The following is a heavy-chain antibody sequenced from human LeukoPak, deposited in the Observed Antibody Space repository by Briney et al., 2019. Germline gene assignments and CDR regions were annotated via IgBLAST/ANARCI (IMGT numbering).Heavy chain of an antibody. CDR2: MNPNSGNT. D-gene: IGHD2-2*01. Sequence: ASVKVSCKASGYTFTSYDINWVRQATGQGLEWMGWMNPNSGNTGYAQKFQGRVTMTRNTSISTAYMELSSLRSEDTAVYYCAREPILGPAATIYGMDVWGQGTTVTVSS. CDR1: GYTFTSYD. J-gene: IGHJ6*02. V-gene: IGHV1-8*01. CDR3: AREPILGPAATIYGMDV.